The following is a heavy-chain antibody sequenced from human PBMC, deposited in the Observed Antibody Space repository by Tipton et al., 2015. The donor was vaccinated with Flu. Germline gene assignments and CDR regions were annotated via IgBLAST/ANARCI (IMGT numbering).Heavy chain of an antibody. CDR2: ISRSSTYI. V-gene: IGHV3-21*01. CDR1: GFPFSSYS. Sequence: SLRLSCTVSGFPFSSYSMNWVRQAPGEGLEWVASISRSSTYIYYADSVEGRFTISRDDARNSVYLQMNSLRADDTAVYYCVYWTGDYWGQGTLVTVSS. CDR3: VYWTGDY. J-gene: IGHJ4*02. D-gene: IGHD1-1*01.